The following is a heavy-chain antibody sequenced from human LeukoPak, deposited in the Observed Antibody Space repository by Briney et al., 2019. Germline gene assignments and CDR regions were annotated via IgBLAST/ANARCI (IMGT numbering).Heavy chain of an antibody. CDR2: INPSGGST. J-gene: IGHJ3*02. Sequence: GASVKVSCKASGYTFTSYYMHWVRQAPGQGLEWMGIINPSGGSTSYAQKFQGRVTMTRDTSTSTVYMELSSLRSEDTAVYYCARARYCGGDRYSRGGKAFDIWGQGTMVTVSS. V-gene: IGHV1-46*01. D-gene: IGHD2-21*02. CDR3: ARARYCGGDRYSRGGKAFDI. CDR1: GYTFTSYY.